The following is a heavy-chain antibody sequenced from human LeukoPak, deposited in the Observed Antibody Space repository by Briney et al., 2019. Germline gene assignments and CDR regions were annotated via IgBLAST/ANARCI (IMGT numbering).Heavy chain of an antibody. Sequence: QTGGSLRLSCAASGFTFSSSAMSWVRQAPGKGLEWVAVISYDGSNKYYADSVKGRFTISRDNSKNTLYLQMNSLRAEDTAVYYCAKLRYSSVAGDYWGQGTLVTVSS. CDR3: AKLRYSSVAGDY. CDR2: ISYDGSNK. D-gene: IGHD6-19*01. J-gene: IGHJ4*02. CDR1: GFTFSSSA. V-gene: IGHV3-30*18.